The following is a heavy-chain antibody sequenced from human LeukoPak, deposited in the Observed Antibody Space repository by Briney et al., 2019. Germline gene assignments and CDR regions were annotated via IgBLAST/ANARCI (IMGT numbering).Heavy chain of an antibody. CDR1: GYTFTSYG. CDR3: ARARRIGDIVVVPAAIGY. V-gene: IGHV1-8*02. J-gene: IGHJ4*02. Sequence: ASVKVSCKASGYTFTSYGINWVRQATGQGLEWMGWMNPNSGNTGYAQKFQGRVTMTRDTSISTAYMELSRLRSDDTAVYYCARARRIGDIVVVPAAIGYWGQGTLVTVSS. CDR2: MNPNSGNT. D-gene: IGHD2-2*01.